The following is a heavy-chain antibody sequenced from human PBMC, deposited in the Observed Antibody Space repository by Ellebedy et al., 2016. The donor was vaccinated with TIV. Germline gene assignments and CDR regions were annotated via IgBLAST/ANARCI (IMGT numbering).Heavy chain of an antibody. Sequence: GESLKISCAASGFTFNSYWMSWVRQAPGKGLEWVANINQDGSRIYYVDSVKGRFTISRDNAKNSVYLRMNTLRVEDTAVYHCVRDGAYGDYSPGYYGMDVWGQGTTFTVSS. CDR2: INQDGSRI. D-gene: IGHD3-22*01. J-gene: IGHJ6*02. CDR3: VRDGAYGDYSPGYYGMDV. V-gene: IGHV3-7*03. CDR1: GFTFNSYW.